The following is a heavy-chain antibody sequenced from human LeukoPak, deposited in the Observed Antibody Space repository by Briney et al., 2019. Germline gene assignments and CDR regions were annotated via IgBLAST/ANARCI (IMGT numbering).Heavy chain of an antibody. J-gene: IGHJ4*02. Sequence: ETLSLTRTVSGGSISSSSYYWGWIRQPPGKGLEWIGSIYYSGSTYYNPSLKSRVTISVDTSKNQFSLKLSSVTAADTAVYYCVAVAVRVDYWGQGTLVTVSS. D-gene: IGHD6-19*01. CDR3: VAVAVRVDY. V-gene: IGHV4-39*01. CDR1: GGSISSSSYY. CDR2: IYYSGST.